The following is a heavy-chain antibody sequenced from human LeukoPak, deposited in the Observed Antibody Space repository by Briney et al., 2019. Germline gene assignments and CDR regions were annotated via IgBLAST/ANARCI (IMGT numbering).Heavy chain of an antibody. CDR3: ARARRDDILTGYYRGRTFDY. Sequence: GASVKVSCKASGYIFTSYGISWVRQAPGQGLEWMGWINPNSGGTNYAQKFQGRVTMTRDTSISTAYMELSRLRSDDTAVYYCARARRDDILTGYYRGRTFDYWGQGTLVTVSS. V-gene: IGHV1-2*02. CDR1: GYIFTSYG. D-gene: IGHD3-9*01. CDR2: INPNSGGT. J-gene: IGHJ4*02.